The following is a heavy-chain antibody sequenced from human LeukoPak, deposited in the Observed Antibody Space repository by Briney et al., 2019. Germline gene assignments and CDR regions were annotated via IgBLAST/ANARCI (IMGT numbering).Heavy chain of an antibody. J-gene: IGHJ4*02. CDR1: GFTFDDYA. D-gene: IGHD1-1*01. V-gene: IGHV3-43D*03. Sequence: GGSLRLSCAASGFTFDDYAMHWVRQAPGKGLEWVSLISWDGGSTYYADSVKGRFTISRDNSKNSLYLQMNSLRAEDTALYYCAKDISSWNDGGVFDYWGQGTLVTVSS. CDR2: ISWDGGST. CDR3: AKDISSWNDGGVFDY.